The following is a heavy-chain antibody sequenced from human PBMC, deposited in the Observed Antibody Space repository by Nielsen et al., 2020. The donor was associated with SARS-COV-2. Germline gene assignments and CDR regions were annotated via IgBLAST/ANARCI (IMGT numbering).Heavy chain of an antibody. CDR1: GFTSSNFA. CDR3: ARRGDLWFGESLFDY. D-gene: IGHD3-10*01. Sequence: GGSLRLSCVASGFTSSNFALHWVRQAPGKGLEWVANIKQDGSEKYYVDSVKGRFTISRDNAKNSLYLQMNSLRAEDTAVYYCARRGDLWFGESLFDYWGQGTLVTVSS. CDR2: IKQDGSEK. V-gene: IGHV3-7*01. J-gene: IGHJ4*02.